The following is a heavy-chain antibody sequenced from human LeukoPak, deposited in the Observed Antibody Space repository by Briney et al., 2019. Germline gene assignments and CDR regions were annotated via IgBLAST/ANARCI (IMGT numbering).Heavy chain of an antibody. CDR1: GGSVSSGNYY. Sequence: PSETLSLTCNVSGGSVSSGNYYWSWIRQPPGKGLERIGYVYNSGSTNYNAALKSRVTISADTSKNQFSLKLGSVTTADTAKYYCARDPSGYFNYWGQGILVTVSS. CDR2: VYNSGST. D-gene: IGHD3-22*01. J-gene: IGHJ4*02. CDR3: ARDPSGYFNY. V-gene: IGHV4-61*01.